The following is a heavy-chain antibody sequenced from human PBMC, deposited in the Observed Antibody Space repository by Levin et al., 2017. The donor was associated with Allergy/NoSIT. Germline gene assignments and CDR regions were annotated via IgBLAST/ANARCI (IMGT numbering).Heavy chain of an antibody. CDR1: GFSARTRG. Sequence: GASVKVSCAASGFSARTRGITWVRQAPGKGLEWVSGISGGSGTTHYADSVKGRFTVSSDDSNNTVHLHMNSLRAEDTARYYCARWNGYGDAWGQGILVIVSS. V-gene: IGHV3-23*01. CDR2: ISGGSGTT. CDR3: ARWNGYGDA. J-gene: IGHJ5*02. D-gene: IGHD1-1*01.